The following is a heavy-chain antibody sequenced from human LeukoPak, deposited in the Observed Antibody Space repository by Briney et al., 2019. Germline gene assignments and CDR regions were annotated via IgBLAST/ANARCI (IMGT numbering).Heavy chain of an antibody. CDR2: ISYDGSNK. CDR1: GFTFTNYG. V-gene: IGHV3-30*18. D-gene: IGHD6-19*01. J-gene: IGHJ6*02. Sequence: PGRSLRLSCAASGFTFTNYGMYWVRQAPGKGLEWVAVISYDGSNKYYADSVKGRFTISRDNSKNTAYVQMNSLRAEDTAVYYCAKDRSGWSNYFYYGTDVWGRGTTVTVSS. CDR3: AKDRSGWSNYFYYGTDV.